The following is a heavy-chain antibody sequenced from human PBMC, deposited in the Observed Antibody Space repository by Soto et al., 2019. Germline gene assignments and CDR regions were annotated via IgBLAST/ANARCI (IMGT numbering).Heavy chain of an antibody. J-gene: IGHJ3*01. CDR2: IDNDGSSE. CDR1: GFSFSRYW. V-gene: IGHV3-74*01. Sequence: EVQMVESGGGLVQPGGSLRLSCATSGFSFSRYWIHWVRQAPGKGLEWVSRIDNDGSSESYADSVKGRFTTSRDNAKDTLYLQMNSLRAEDTAVYYCARGGDYQGYDVGGQGTMVTVSS. D-gene: IGHD2-21*02. CDR3: ARGGDYQGYDV.